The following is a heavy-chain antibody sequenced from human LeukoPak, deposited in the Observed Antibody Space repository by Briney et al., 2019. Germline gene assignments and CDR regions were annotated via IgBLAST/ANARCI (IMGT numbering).Heavy chain of an antibody. CDR2: ISSSGSTI. D-gene: IGHD6-19*01. Sequence: GGSLRLSCAASGFTFSDYYRSWIRQAPGKGLEWVSYISSSGSTIYYADSVKGRFTISRDNAKNSLYLQMNSLRAEDTAVYYCAPHAVAGIGDYWGQGTLVTVSS. CDR3: APHAVAGIGDY. CDR1: GFTFSDYY. J-gene: IGHJ4*02. V-gene: IGHV3-11*01.